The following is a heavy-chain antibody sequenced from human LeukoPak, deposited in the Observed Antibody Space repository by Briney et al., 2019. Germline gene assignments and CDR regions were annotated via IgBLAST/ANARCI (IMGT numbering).Heavy chain of an antibody. CDR1: GGSFSGYY. CDR3: ARVKMTPLTGYYFDY. CDR2: INHSGST. J-gene: IGHJ4*02. D-gene: IGHD2-15*01. V-gene: IGHV4-34*01. Sequence: SQTLSLTCAVYGGSFSGYYWSWIRQPPGKGLEWIGEINHSGSTNYNPSLKSRVTISVDTSKNQFSLKLSPVTAADTAVYYCARVKMTPLTGYYFDYWGQGTLVTVSS.